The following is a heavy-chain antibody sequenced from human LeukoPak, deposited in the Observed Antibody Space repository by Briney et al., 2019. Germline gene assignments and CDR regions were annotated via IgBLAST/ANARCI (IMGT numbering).Heavy chain of an antibody. J-gene: IGHJ4*02. CDR1: GGSNSSSSYY. D-gene: IGHD3-22*01. CDR2: IYYSGST. CDR3: ARGRGYYQDY. V-gene: IGHV4-39*01. Sequence: PSETLSLTCTVSGGSNSSSSYYWGWLRQPPGRGLEWVGSIYYSGSTYYNPSLKSRVTISVDTSKNQFSLKLSSVTAADTAVYYCARGRGYYQDYWGQGTLVTVSS.